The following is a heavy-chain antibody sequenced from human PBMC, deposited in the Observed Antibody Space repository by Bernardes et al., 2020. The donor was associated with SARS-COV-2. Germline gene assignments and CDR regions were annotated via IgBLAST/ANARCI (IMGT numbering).Heavy chain of an antibody. D-gene: IGHD3-22*01. CDR3: ARTFYDSSGYVFDDY. J-gene: IGHJ4*02. V-gene: IGHV3-21*01. CDR2: ISSSSSYI. CDR1: GFTFSSYS. Sequence: GGSLRLSCAASGFTFSSYSMNWVRQAPGKGLEWVSSISSSSSYIYYADSVKGRFTISRDNAKNSLYLQMNSLRAEDTAVYYCARTFYDSSGYVFDDYWGQGTLVTVSS.